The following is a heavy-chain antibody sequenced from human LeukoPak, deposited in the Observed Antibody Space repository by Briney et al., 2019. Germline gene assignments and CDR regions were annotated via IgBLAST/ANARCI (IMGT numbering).Heavy chain of an antibody. J-gene: IGHJ6*02. CDR2: ISWNSGSI. V-gene: IGHV3-9*01. Sequence: SGGSLRLSCAASGFTFDDYAMHWVRQAPGKGLEWVSGISWNSGSIGYADSVKGRFTISRDNAKNSLYLQMTSLRAEDTALYYCARSGARYSSSWYGAWGQGTTVTVSS. CDR3: ARSGARYSSSWYGA. CDR1: GFTFDDYA. D-gene: IGHD6-13*01.